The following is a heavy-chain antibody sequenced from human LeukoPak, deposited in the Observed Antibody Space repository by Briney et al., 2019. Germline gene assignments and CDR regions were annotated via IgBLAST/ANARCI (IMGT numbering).Heavy chain of an antibody. D-gene: IGHD3-9*01. J-gene: IGHJ6*03. CDR3: ARGPLLRYFDWLSFTTTTNGYYYMDV. Sequence: SETLPLTCTVSGYSIGSGYYWGWIRQPPGKGLEWIGSIYYSGSTNYNPSLKSRVTISVDTSKNQFSLKLSSVTAADTAVYYCARGPLLRYFDWLSFTTTTNGYYYMDVWGKGTTVTVSS. CDR1: GYSIGSGYY. V-gene: IGHV4-38-2*02. CDR2: IYYSGST.